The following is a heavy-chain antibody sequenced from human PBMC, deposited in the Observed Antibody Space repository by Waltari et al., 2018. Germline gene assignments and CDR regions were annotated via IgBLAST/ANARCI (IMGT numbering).Heavy chain of an antibody. Sequence: QITLKESGPTLVKPTQTLTLTCTFSGFSLSTSGVGVAWIRQPPGKALEWLALIYWNDDKRYSPSLKSRLTITKDTSENQVVLTMTNLDPVDTATYFCARIHGGGSLSWGDAFDIWGQGTMVTVSS. CDR2: IYWNDDK. J-gene: IGHJ3*02. CDR1: GFSLSTSGVG. D-gene: IGHD2-15*01. V-gene: IGHV2-5*01. CDR3: ARIHGGGSLSWGDAFDI.